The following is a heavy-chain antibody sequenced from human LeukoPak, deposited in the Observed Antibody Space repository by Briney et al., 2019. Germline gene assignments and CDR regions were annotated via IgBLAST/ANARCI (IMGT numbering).Heavy chain of an antibody. CDR1: GFTFSSYW. D-gene: IGHD2-15*01. V-gene: IGHV3-7*01. CDR2: IKEDGSEK. Sequence: GGSLRLSCAASGFTFSSYWMSWVRQAPGKGLEWVANIKEDGSEKYYVDSVKGRFTISRDNAKNSLYLQMNSLRAEDTAVYYCATSYCSGGSCCSWTWNYWGQGTLVTVSS. CDR3: ATSYCSGGSCCSWTWNY. J-gene: IGHJ4*02.